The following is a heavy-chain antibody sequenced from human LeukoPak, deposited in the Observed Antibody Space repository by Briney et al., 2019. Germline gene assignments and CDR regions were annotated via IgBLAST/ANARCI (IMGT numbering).Heavy chain of an antibody. CDR2: IYPGDSDT. J-gene: IGHJ4*02. D-gene: IGHD1-26*01. CDR3: ARAEWELPGGYYSDY. Sequence: AGASLKISCKGSGYSFTSYWIGWVRQMPGKGLEWMGIIYPGDSDTRYSPSFQGQVTISADKSISTAYLQWSSLKASDTAMYYCARAEWELPGGYYSDYWGQGTLVTVSS. CDR1: GYSFTSYW. V-gene: IGHV5-51*01.